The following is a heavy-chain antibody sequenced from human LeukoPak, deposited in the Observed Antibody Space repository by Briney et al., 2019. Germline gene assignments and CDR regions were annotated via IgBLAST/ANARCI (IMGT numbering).Heavy chain of an antibody. J-gene: IGHJ5*02. D-gene: IGHD6-6*01. CDR2: IWYDGTNK. V-gene: IGHV3-33*06. Sequence: GGSLRLSCAASGFTFSSYGMPWVRQAPGKGLEWVAVIWYDGTNKFYADSVKGRFTISRDNSKNILYLQMNSLRAEDTAVYYCAKDLYSSSSVGTAWGQGSLVTVSS. CDR1: GFTFSSYG. CDR3: AKDLYSSSSVGTA.